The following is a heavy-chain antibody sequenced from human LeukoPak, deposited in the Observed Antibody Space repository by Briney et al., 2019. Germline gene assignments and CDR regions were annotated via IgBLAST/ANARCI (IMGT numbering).Heavy chain of an antibody. CDR2: INHGGST. D-gene: IGHD2-2*01. Sequence: PSETLSLTCAVYGGSLSGYYWSWIRQSPGKGLEWIGEINHGGSTNYNPSLKSRVTMSVDTSKNHFSLKLSSVTAADSALYYCAREYCSSTNCYFDYWGQGTLVTVSS. J-gene: IGHJ4*02. CDR3: AREYCSSTNCYFDY. CDR1: GGSLSGYY. V-gene: IGHV4-34*01.